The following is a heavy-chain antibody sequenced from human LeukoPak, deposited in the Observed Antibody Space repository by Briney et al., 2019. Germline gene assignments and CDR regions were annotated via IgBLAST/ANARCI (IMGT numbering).Heavy chain of an antibody. CDR1: GYNFNSLD. V-gene: IGHV1-8*03. CDR3: ARGVDAGVDY. CDR2: MSPNNDDT. Sequence: GASVKVSCKASGYNFNSLDINWVRQAPGQGLEWMGWMSPNNDDTGYAQKLQGRVTFTRNTAISTVYMELSSLRSEDTAVYYCARGVDAGVDYWGQGTLVTVSS. D-gene: IGHD7-27*01. J-gene: IGHJ4*02.